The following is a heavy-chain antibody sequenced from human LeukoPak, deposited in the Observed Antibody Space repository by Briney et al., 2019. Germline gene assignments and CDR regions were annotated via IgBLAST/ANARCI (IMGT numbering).Heavy chain of an antibody. CDR2: TYYRSKWYN. J-gene: IGHJ4*02. CDR1: GDSVSSNSAA. V-gene: IGHV6-1*01. Sequence: SQTLSLTCAISGDSVSSNSAAWNWIRQPPSRGLEWLGRTYYRSKWYNDYVVSVKSRITINPDTSKNQFSLQLNSVTPEDTAVYYCARAGIGYSSSYYYFDYWGQGTLVTVSS. CDR3: ARAGIGYSSSYYYFDY. D-gene: IGHD6-13*01.